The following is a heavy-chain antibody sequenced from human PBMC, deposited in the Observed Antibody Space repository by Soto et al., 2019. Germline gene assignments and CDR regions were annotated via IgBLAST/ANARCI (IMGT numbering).Heavy chain of an antibody. D-gene: IGHD3-3*01. CDR3: ARDKNLLRFLDAMDV. CDR2: TYYRSKWYN. V-gene: IGHV6-1*01. J-gene: IGHJ6*02. Sequence: PSQTLSLTCAISGDSFSSNGVAWNWIRQSPSRGLEWLGRTYYRSKWYNDYAVSVKSRITVNPDTSKNQFSLQLSSVTPEDTAVYYCARDKNLLRFLDAMDVWGQGTTVTVSS. CDR1: GDSFSSNGVA.